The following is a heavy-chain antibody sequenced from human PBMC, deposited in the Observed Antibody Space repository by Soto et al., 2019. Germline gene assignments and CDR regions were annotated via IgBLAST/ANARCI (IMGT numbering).Heavy chain of an antibody. Sequence: QVQLVESGGGVVQPGRSLRLSCAASGFSFSSSGMHWVRQAPGKGLEWVAVISYDGSDKYYADSVKGRFTISRDKSKNTLYLQMDRLKPEDTAVYYCAKDAEPYVDILATIRSGYYYNGMDVWGQGTTVTVSS. J-gene: IGHJ6*02. CDR1: GFSFSSSG. V-gene: IGHV3-30*18. D-gene: IGHD5-12*01. CDR3: AKDAEPYVDILATIRSGYYYNGMDV. CDR2: ISYDGSDK.